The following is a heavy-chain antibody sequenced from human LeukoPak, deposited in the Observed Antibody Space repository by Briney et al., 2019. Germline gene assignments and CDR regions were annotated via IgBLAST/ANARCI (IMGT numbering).Heavy chain of an antibody. CDR3: ARGGEGPRLAGSF. V-gene: IGHV1-46*01. CDR2: INPSGGST. D-gene: IGHD6-19*01. J-gene: IGHJ4*02. CDR1: GYTFTRYY. Sequence: ASVKVSCKASGYTFTRYYIHWVRQAPGQGPEGMGMINPSGGSTTYAQRFQGRVTMTRDMSTSTVFMELSSLRSEDTAVYYCARGGEGPRLAGSFWGQGTLVTVSS.